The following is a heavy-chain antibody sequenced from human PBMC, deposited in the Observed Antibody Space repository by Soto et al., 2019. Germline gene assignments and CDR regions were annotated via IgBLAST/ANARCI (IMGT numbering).Heavy chain of an antibody. Sequence: QLQLQESGSGLVKPSQTLSLTCAVSGGSISSGGYSWSWIRQPPGKGLEWIGYIYHSGSTYYNPSLKSRVTISVDRSKNQFCLKLSSVTAADTAVYYCARIVGYSGYAVDYWGQGTLVTVSS. V-gene: IGHV4-30-2*01. CDR2: IYHSGST. CDR1: GGSISSGGYS. CDR3: ARIVGYSGYAVDY. J-gene: IGHJ4*02. D-gene: IGHD5-12*01.